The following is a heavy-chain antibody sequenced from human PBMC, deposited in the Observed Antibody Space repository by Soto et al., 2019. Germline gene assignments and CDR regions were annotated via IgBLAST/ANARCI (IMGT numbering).Heavy chain of an antibody. CDR1: GFSPANYP. Sequence: GGSLRLSCVASGFSPANYPMNWVRQTPGKGLEWISYSSPRGDTIYYADSVEGRFTISRDNARNSLSLHMSSLRDEDSALYYCAKGPHTNVGWPYYFESWGQGVPVTVSS. J-gene: IGHJ4*02. CDR2: SSPRGDTI. D-gene: IGHD6-19*01. CDR3: AKGPHTNVGWPYYFES. V-gene: IGHV3-48*02.